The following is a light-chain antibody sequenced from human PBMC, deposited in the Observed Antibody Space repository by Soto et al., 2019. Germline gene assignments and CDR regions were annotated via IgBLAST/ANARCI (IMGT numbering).Light chain of an antibody. V-gene: IGLV1-44*01. Sequence: QSVLTQPPSASGTPGQKVTISCSGSSSNIGRNTVNWYQQVPGTAPKLLMYSDNQRPSGVPDRFSGSRSGTSVSLAISGLQCEDEADYYCGAWDDSLNRVLFGVGTTLTVL. CDR2: SDN. J-gene: IGLJ2*01. CDR1: SSNIGRNT. CDR3: GAWDDSLNRVL.